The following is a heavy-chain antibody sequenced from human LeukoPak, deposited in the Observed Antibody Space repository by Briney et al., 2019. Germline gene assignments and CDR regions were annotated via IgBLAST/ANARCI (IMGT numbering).Heavy chain of an antibody. Sequence: TGGSLRLSCAASGFTFSSYWMHWVRQAPGKGLVWVSRINSDGSSTSYADSVKGRFTISRDNAKNTLYLQLNGLRGKDTAIYYCAKDLSYGFDYWGQGTLVTVSS. D-gene: IGHD5-18*01. CDR1: GFTFSSYW. CDR3: AKDLSYGFDY. CDR2: INSDGSST. V-gene: IGHV3-74*01. J-gene: IGHJ4*02.